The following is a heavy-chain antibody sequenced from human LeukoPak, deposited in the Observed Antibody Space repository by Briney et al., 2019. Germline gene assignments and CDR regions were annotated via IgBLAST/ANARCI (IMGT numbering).Heavy chain of an antibody. CDR1: GGSISSYY. CDR2: IYTSGST. CDR3: ARAPLRTGTTYYYYYMDV. J-gene: IGHJ6*03. D-gene: IGHD1-1*01. V-gene: IGHV4-4*07. Sequence: SETLSLTCTVSGGSISSYYWSWIRQPAGEGLEWIGRIYTSGSTNYNPSLKSRVTMSVDTSKNQFSLKLSSVTAADTAVYYCARAPLRTGTTYYYYYMDVWGKGTTVTVSS.